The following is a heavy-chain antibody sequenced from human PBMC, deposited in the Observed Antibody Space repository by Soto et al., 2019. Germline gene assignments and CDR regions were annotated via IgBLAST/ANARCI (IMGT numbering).Heavy chain of an antibody. CDR1: GFTFSHAW. J-gene: IGHJ5*02. CDR2: IKSKADGETK. CDR3: CVVKRLDQYSTSGYWFDP. V-gene: IGHV3-15*01. D-gene: IGHD2-15*01. Sequence: GGSLRLSCAASGFTFSHAWMSWVRQAPAKGLEWVGRIKSKADGETKDYGAPVRGRFTISRDDAKDTLYLQMNSLRIEDTAVYYCCVVKRLDQYSTSGYWFDPWGPGTLVTVSS.